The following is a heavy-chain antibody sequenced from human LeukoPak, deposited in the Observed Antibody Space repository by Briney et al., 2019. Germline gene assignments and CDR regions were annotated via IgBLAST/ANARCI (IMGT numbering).Heavy chain of an antibody. CDR3: ASGSYYEDYFDY. J-gene: IGHJ4*02. V-gene: IGHV3-23*01. CDR1: GFTFGTYA. CDR2: ISDSGVRT. D-gene: IGHD1-26*01. Sequence: GGSLRLSCAASGFTFGTYAMSWVRQAPGKGLEWVSGISDSGVRTHYADSVKGRFTISRDNSKNTLYLQMNSLRAEDTAVYHCASGSYYEDYFDYWGQGILVTVSS.